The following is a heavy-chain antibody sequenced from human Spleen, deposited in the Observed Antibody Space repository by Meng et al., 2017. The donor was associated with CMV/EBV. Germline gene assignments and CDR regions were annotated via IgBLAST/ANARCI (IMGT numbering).Heavy chain of an antibody. D-gene: IGHD4-11*01. J-gene: IGHJ6*02. CDR2: ISGSGNTV. CDR3: AREGYSPVWGMDV. CDR1: GFTFSGSY. Sequence: GGSLRLSCAASGFTFSGSYISWIRQAPGKGLEWVSYISGSGNTVYYADSVKGRFTISRDNAKKSLHLQMSSLRAEDTAVYYCAREGYSPVWGMDVWGQGTTVTVS. V-gene: IGHV3-11*01.